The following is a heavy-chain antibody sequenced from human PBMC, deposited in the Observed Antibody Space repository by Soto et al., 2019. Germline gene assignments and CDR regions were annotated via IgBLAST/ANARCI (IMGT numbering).Heavy chain of an antibody. CDR1: GGSISSGGYY. D-gene: IGHD6-19*01. CDR3: ATFRRYSSGWYLGAFQH. CDR2: IYYSGST. J-gene: IGHJ1*01. Sequence: SETLSLTCTVSGGSISSGGYYWSWIRQHPGKGLEWIGYIYYSGSTYYNPSLKSRVTISVDTSKNQFSLKLSSVTAADTAVYYCATFRRYSSGWYLGAFQHWGQGTLVTVSS. V-gene: IGHV4-31*03.